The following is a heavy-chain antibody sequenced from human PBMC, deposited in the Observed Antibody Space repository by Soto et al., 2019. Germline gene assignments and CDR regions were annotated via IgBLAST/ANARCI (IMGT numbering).Heavy chain of an antibody. V-gene: IGHV3-23*01. D-gene: IGHD6-13*01. CDR3: AKAGYSSSWHLDY. J-gene: IGHJ4*02. CDR1: GFTFSSYA. CDR2: ISGSGGST. Sequence: GGSLRLSCAASGFTFSSYAMSWVRQAPGKGLEWVSAISGSGGSTYYADSVKGRFTIPRDNSKNTLYLQMNSLRAEDTAVYYCAKAGYSSSWHLDYWGQGTLVTVSS.